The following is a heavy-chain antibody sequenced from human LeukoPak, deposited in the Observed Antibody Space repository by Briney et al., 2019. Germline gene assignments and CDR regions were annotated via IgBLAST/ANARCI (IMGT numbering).Heavy chain of an antibody. CDR2: ISGSGGST. CDR3: AKRVVHDYYYYGMDV. V-gene: IGHV3-23*01. CDR1: GFIFSSYA. Sequence: GGSLRLSCAASGFIFSSYAMSWVRQAPGKGLEWVSAISGSGGSTYYADPVKGRFTISRDNSKNTLYLQMNSLRAEDTAVYYCAKRVVHDYYYYGMDVWGKGTTVTVSS. J-gene: IGHJ6*04. D-gene: IGHD5/OR15-5a*01.